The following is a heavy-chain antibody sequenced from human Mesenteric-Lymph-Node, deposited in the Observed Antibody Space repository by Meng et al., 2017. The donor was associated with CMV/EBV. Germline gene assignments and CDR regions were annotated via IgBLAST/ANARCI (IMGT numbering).Heavy chain of an antibody. CDR1: GGTFSSYA. CDR2: IIPILGIA. D-gene: IGHD6-6*01. Sequence: SVKVSCKASGGTFSSYAISWVRQAPGQGLEWMGGIIPILGIANYAQKFQGRVTITADKSTSTAYMELSSLRSEDTAVYYCAGVLIAARPYGMGVWGQGTTVTVSS. V-gene: IGHV1-69*10. J-gene: IGHJ6*02. CDR3: AGVLIAARPYGMGV.